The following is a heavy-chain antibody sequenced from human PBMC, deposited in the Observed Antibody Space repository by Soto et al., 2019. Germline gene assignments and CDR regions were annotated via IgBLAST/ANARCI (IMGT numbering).Heavy chain of an antibody. Sequence: ASVKVSCKASGYSFTRYGISWVRQAPGEGLEWMGWISIYNENPNYAQKFQGRVTMTRDTFTSTVYMERRSLTSDDTALYYCAREGYCSSGSCALHSHDSFGMDIWGQGTEVTVSS. CDR3: AREGYCSSGSCALHSHDSFGMDI. V-gene: IGHV1-18*01. D-gene: IGHD2-15*01. CDR2: ISIYNENP. CDR1: GYSFTRYG. J-gene: IGHJ6*02.